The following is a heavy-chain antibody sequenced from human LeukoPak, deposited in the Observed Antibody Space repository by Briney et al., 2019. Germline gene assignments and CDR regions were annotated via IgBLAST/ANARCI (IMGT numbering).Heavy chain of an antibody. CDR2: INPNSGGT. CDR1: GYTFTGYY. J-gene: IGHJ5*02. Sequence: ASVKVSCKASGYTFTGYYMHWVRQAPGQGLEWMGRINPNSGGTNYAQNFQGRVTMTRDTSISTAYMELSRLRSDDTAVYYCARDYYYGSVSNWFDPWGQGTLVTVSS. CDR3: ARDYYYGSVSNWFDP. V-gene: IGHV1-2*06. D-gene: IGHD3-10*01.